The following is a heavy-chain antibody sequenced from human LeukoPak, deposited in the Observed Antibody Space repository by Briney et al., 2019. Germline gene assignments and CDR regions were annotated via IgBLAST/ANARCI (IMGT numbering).Heavy chain of an antibody. D-gene: IGHD2-2*01. V-gene: IGHV4-34*01. CDR2: INHSGST. CDR1: GGSFSGYY. Sequence: SETLSLTCAVYGGSFSGYYWSWIRQPPGKGLEWIGEINHSGSTNYNQSLKSRVTISVDTSKNQFSLKLSSVTAADTAVYYCARGPPADIVVVPAAPTFDYWGQGTLVTVSS. J-gene: IGHJ4*02. CDR3: ARGPPADIVVVPAAPTFDY.